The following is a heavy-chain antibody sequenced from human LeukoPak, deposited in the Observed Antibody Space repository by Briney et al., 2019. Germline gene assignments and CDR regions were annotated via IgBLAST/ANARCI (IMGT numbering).Heavy chain of an antibody. CDR1: GFTFSSYE. D-gene: IGHD3-10*01. V-gene: IGHV3-48*03. J-gene: IGHJ5*02. CDR3: ATDPMVRGVKVPDTWFDP. Sequence: GGSLRLSCAASGFTFSSYEMNWVRQAPGKGLEWVSYISSSGSTIYYADSVKGRFTISRDNAKNSLYLQMNSLRAQDTAVYYCATDPMVRGVKVPDTWFDPWGQGTLVTVSS. CDR2: ISSSGSTI.